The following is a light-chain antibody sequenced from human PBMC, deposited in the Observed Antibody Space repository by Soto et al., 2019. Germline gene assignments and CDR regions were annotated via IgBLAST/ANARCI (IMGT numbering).Light chain of an antibody. V-gene: IGLV2-14*03. CDR3: SSYTGSSTLLV. CDR2: DVN. CDR1: SSDVGGYNY. J-gene: IGLJ2*01. Sequence: QSVLTQPASVSGSPGQSITISCTGTSSDVGGYNYVSWYQHHPGKAPKLKIYDVNNRPSGVSNRFSGSKSGNTASLTISGLQAEDEADYYCSSYTGSSTLLVFGGGTKGHRP.